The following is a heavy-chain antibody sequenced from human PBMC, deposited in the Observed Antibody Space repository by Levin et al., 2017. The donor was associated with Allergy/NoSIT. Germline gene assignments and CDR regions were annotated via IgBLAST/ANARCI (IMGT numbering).Heavy chain of an antibody. D-gene: IGHD3-16*02. CDR1: GGSFNYYY. J-gene: IGHJ4*02. V-gene: IGHV4-34*01. CDR2: INHSGST. Sequence: PSQTLSLTCAVSGGSFNYYYWSWIRQSPGKGLEWIGEINHSGSTTYNPSHKSRVIMSIDTSKNQFSLNLSSVTAADTAIYYCASPRNYHDSTALDYWGQGSQVTVSS. CDR3: ASPRNYHDSTALDY.